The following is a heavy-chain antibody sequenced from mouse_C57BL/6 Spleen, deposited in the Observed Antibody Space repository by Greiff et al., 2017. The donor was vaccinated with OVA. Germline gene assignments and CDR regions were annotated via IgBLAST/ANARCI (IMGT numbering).Heavy chain of an antibody. D-gene: IGHD2-2*01. CDR1: GYTFTSYW. Sequence: QVQLQQPGAELVMPGASVKLSCKASGYTFTSYWMHWVKQRPGQGLEWIGEIDPSDSYTNYNQKFKGKSTLTVDKSSSTAYMQLSSLTSEDSAVYYCAMVRYAMDYWGQGTSVTVSS. V-gene: IGHV1-69*01. J-gene: IGHJ4*01. CDR3: AMVRYAMDY. CDR2: IDPSDSYT.